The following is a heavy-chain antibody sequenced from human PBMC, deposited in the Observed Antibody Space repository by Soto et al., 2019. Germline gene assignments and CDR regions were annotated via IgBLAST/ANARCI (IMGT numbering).Heavy chain of an antibody. V-gene: IGHV1-18*01. CDR1: GYLFTDYG. CDR2: INVFNGDP. Sequence: ASVKVSCKASGYLFTDYGIAWVRQAPGQGLELMGWINVFNGDPRYAPNLQGRVTMTKDTSTNTASMELRSLRSDDTAVYFCVRVRRGQMDYWGQGSLVTVYS. D-gene: IGHD3-10*01. CDR3: VRVRRGQMDY. J-gene: IGHJ4*02.